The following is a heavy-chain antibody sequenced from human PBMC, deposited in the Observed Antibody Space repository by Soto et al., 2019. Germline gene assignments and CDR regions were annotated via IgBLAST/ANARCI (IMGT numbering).Heavy chain of an antibody. CDR3: ARTILPDFWSGPLGFFDY. Sequence: ASVKVSCKAYGGTFSSYAISWVRQAPGQGLEWMGGIIPIFGTANYAQKFQGRVTITADESTSTAYMELSSLRSEDTAVYYFARTILPDFWSGPLGFFDYWGQGTLVTVSS. J-gene: IGHJ4*02. CDR2: IIPIFGTA. D-gene: IGHD3-3*01. CDR1: GGTFSSYA. V-gene: IGHV1-69*13.